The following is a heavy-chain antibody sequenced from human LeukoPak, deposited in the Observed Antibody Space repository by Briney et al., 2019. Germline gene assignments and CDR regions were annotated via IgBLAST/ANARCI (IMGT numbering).Heavy chain of an antibody. D-gene: IGHD2-15*01. J-gene: IGHJ6*04. CDR3: ARRGGGYYGMDV. CDR1: GGTFSSYA. V-gene: IGHV1-69*13. CDR2: IIPIFGTA. Sequence: ASVKVSCKASGGTFSSYAISWVRQAPGQGLGWMGGIIPIFGTANYAQKFQGRVTITADESTSTAYMELSSLRSDDTAVYYCARRGGGYYGMDVWGKGTTVTVSS.